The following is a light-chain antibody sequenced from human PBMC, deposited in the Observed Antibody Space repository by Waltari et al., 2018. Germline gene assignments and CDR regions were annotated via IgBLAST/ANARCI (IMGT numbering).Light chain of an antibody. V-gene: IGKV2-30*01. CDR3: MQATHWPYT. CDR1: QSLVYGAVTTY. Sequence: VMTQSPASLPVTGGQPASISCRASQSLVYGAVTTYLNWFHQRPGPSPRRLIYTVSDRDSGVPDRFSGSQSGTDFTLKISRVEAEDVGVYYCMQATHWPYTFGQGTKLEIK. CDR2: TVS. J-gene: IGKJ2*01.